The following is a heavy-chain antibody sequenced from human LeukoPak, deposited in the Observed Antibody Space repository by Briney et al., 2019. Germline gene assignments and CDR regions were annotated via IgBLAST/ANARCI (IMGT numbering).Heavy chain of an antibody. V-gene: IGHV4-38-2*02. CDR1: GYSISSGYY. CDR2: IYHSGST. D-gene: IGHD1-7*01. J-gene: IGHJ5*02. CDR3: ARDLALPELPHARRDNWFDP. Sequence: SETLSLTCTVSGYSISSGYYWGWIRQPPGKGLEWIGSIYHSGSTYYNPSLKSRVTTSVDTSKNQFSLKLSSVTAADTAVYYCARDLALPELPHARRDNWFDPWGQGTLVTVSS.